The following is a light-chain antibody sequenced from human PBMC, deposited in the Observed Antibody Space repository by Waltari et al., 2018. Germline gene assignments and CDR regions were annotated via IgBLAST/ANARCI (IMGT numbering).Light chain of an antibody. V-gene: IGLV2-11*01. CDR2: DVS. CDR1: SSDVGGYKY. J-gene: IGLJ3*02. CDR3: CSYAGGYTWV. Sequence: QSALTQPRSVSGSPGQSVTISCTGTSSDVGGYKYVSWYQHHPGKAPKLMIYDVSKRPSGAPERFSGSKSGNPASLTISGLQAEDEADYYCCSYAGGYTWVFGGGTKLTVL.